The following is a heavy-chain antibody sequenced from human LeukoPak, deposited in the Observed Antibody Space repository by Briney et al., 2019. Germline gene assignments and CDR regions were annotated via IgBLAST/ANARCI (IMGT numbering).Heavy chain of an antibody. CDR1: GFTFSSYS. Sequence: PGGSLRLSCAASGFTFSSYSMNWVRQAPGKGLEWVSSISSSSSYIYYADSVKGRFTISRDNAKNSLYLQMNSLRAEDTAVYYCAKDSGVYYYDSSGYYHLDYWGQGTLVTVPS. CDR2: ISSSSSYI. J-gene: IGHJ4*02. D-gene: IGHD3-22*01. CDR3: AKDSGVYYYDSSGYYHLDY. V-gene: IGHV3-21*01.